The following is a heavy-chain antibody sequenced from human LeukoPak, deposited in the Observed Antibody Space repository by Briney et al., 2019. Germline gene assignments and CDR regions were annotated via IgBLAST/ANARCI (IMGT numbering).Heavy chain of an antibody. J-gene: IGHJ4*02. CDR2: IYYSGST. Sequence: SETLSLTCTVSGGSISSGGYYWSWIRQHPGKGLEWIGYIYYSGSTYYTPSLKSRVTISVDTSKNQFSLKLSSVTAADTAVYYCAVWPLHDPYTPPPPRFDYWGQGTLVTVSS. CDR1: GGSISSGGYY. V-gene: IGHV4-31*03. CDR3: AVWPLHDPYTPPPPRFDY. D-gene: IGHD2-15*01.